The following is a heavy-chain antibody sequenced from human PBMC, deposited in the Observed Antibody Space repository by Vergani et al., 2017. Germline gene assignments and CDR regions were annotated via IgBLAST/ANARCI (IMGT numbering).Heavy chain of an antibody. D-gene: IGHD3-22*01. J-gene: IGHJ4*02. CDR1: GFTFSSYA. V-gene: IGHV3-23*01. Sequence: EVQLLESGGGLVQPGGSLRLSCAASGFTFSSYAMSWVRQAPGKGLEWVSAIRGSGGSTYYADSVKGRFTISRDNSKNTLYLQMNSLRAEDTAVYYCAKNPTYYYDSSAYFDYWGQGTLVTVSS. CDR2: IRGSGGST. CDR3: AKNPTYYYDSSAYFDY.